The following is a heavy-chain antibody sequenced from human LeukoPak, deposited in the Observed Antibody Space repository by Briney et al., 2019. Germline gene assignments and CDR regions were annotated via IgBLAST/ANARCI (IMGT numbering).Heavy chain of an antibody. CDR3: ATSIAVAGTLDY. Sequence: PSETLSLTCAVSGYSISSGYYWGWIRQPPGKGLEWIGSIYHSGSTYYNPSLKSRVTISVDTSKNQFSLKLSPVTAADTAVYYCATSIAVAGTLDYWGQGTLVTVSS. CDR1: GYSISSGYY. J-gene: IGHJ4*02. CDR2: IYHSGST. D-gene: IGHD6-19*01. V-gene: IGHV4-38-2*01.